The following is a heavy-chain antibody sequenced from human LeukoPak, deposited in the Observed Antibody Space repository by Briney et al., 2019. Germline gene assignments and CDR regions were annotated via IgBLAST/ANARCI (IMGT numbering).Heavy chain of an antibody. J-gene: IGHJ6*02. CDR3: AKDHKLRIVERSYGMDV. CDR2: ISGSGGST. D-gene: IGHD3-22*01. V-gene: IGHV3-23*01. Sequence: GGSLRLSCAASGFTFSSYAMSWVRQAPGKGLEWVSAISGSGGSTYYADSVKGRFTISRDNSKNTLYLQMNSLRAEDTAVYYCAKDHKLRIVERSYGMDVWGQGTTVTVSS. CDR1: GFTFSSYA.